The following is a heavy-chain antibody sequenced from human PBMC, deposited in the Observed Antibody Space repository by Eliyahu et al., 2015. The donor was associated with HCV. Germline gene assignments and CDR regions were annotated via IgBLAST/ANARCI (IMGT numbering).Heavy chain of an antibody. D-gene: IGHD3-10*01. CDR2: ISSSSSYI. V-gene: IGHV3-21*01. CDR3: ARSLVLLWFGEEAYGMDV. CDR1: GFTFSSYS. Sequence: EVQLVESGGGLVKPGGSLRLSCAASGFTFSSYSMNWVRQAPGKGLEWVSSISSSSSYIYYADSVKGRFTISRDNAKNSLYLQMNSLRAEDTAVYYCARSLVLLWFGEEAYGMDVWGQGTTVTVSS. J-gene: IGHJ6*02.